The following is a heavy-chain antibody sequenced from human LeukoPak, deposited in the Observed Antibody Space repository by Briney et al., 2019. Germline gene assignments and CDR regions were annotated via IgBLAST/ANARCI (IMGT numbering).Heavy chain of an antibody. J-gene: IGHJ6*02. D-gene: IGHD3-16*01. CDR1: GYSFSNYW. V-gene: IGHV5-51*01. Sequence: GESLKISCKGPGYSFSNYWIAWVRQMSGKGLEWMGAIYPDDSDTRYSPSVQGQVTISADKSIDTAYLQWSSLKASGSAMYYCARLWDSSYGMDVWGQGVTVTVSS. CDR2: IYPDDSDT. CDR3: ARLWDSSYGMDV.